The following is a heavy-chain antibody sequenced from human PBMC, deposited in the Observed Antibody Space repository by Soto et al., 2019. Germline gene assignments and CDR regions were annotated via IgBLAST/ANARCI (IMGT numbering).Heavy chain of an antibody. CDR3: ARRERYYGSPGWFDP. V-gene: IGHV4-39*01. CDR2: VYYNENT. J-gene: IGHJ5*02. Sequence: SETLSLTCSVSGGSISSFTYYWGWIRQPPGKGLEWIGTVYYNENTYYNPSLKSRVTITVDTAKNQFSLNLRSVTAADTAMYFCARRERYYGSPGWFDPWGTGTLVTVSS. D-gene: IGHD3-10*01. CDR1: GGSISSFTYY.